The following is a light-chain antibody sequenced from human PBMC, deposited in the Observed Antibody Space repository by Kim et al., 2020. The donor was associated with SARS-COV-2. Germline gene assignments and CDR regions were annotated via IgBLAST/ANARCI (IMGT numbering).Light chain of an antibody. Sequence: SSELTQDPAVSVALGQTVRITCQGDSLRSYYASWYQQKPGQAPVLVIYGKNNRPSGIPDRFSGSGSGNTASLTITGAQAEDEADYYCNSRDSSGNPSYVFGTGTKVTVL. J-gene: IGLJ1*01. CDR2: GKN. CDR1: SLRSYY. CDR3: NSRDSSGNPSYV. V-gene: IGLV3-19*01.